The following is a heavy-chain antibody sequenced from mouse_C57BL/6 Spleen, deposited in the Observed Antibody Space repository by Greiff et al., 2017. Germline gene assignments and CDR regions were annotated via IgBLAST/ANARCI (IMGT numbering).Heavy chain of an antibody. CDR1: GYAFSSYW. Sequence: QVQLKESGAELVKPGASVKISCKASGYAFSSYWMNWVKQRPGKGLEWIGQIYPGDGDTNYNGKFKGKATLTADKSSSTAYMQLSSLTSEDSAVYFCASPIYYGNPWFAYWGQGTLVTVSA. D-gene: IGHD2-1*01. CDR2: IYPGDGDT. J-gene: IGHJ3*01. V-gene: IGHV1-80*01. CDR3: ASPIYYGNPWFAY.